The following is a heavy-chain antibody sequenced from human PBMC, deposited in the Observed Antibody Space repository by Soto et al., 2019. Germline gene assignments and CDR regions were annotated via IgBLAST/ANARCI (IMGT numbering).Heavy chain of an antibody. CDR1: GGSMSSYY. CDR2: IYSGST. Sequence: SETLSLTCTVSGGSMSSYYWTWIRQPPGKALEYIGYIYSGSTNYNPSLEGRVAISADTPKNQFSLRLNSVTAADTAIYYCARLHTAVIDFWGQGAMVTVSS. CDR3: ARLHTAVIDF. J-gene: IGHJ4*02. D-gene: IGHD5-18*01. V-gene: IGHV4-59*01.